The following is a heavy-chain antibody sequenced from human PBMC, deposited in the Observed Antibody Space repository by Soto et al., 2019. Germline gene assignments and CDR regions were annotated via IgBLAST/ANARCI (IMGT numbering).Heavy chain of an antibody. Sequence: PGGALRVSCEVSGFFFSMYSMSWFRQTPGKGLEWVAKIPQEGVDGHYADSVKGRFTISRDNGKNSLYLQMNNLRAEDTAVYYCARDHLILPAHDFFYGSDVWGRGATVTVSS. V-gene: IGHV3-7*03. CDR1: GFFFSMYS. CDR2: IPQEGVDG. D-gene: IGHD2-21*02. J-gene: IGHJ6*02. CDR3: ARDHLILPAHDFFYGSDV.